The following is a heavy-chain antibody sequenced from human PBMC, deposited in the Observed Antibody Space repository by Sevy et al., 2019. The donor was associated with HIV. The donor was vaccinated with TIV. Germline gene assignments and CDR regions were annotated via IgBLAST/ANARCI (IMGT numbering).Heavy chain of an antibody. CDR3: VRDPDSSGWYDGAYFDS. J-gene: IGHJ4*02. CDR1: GFTFSNYR. CDR2: ILSRSSTV. D-gene: IGHD6-19*01. Sequence: GGSLRLSCAASGFTFSNYRLNWVRPAPGKGLEWVSYILSRSSTVSYADPVKGRFAISRDNAKKTLYLQMNTLRDEDTAVYYCVRDPDSSGWYDGAYFDSWGQGTLVTVSS. V-gene: IGHV3-48*02.